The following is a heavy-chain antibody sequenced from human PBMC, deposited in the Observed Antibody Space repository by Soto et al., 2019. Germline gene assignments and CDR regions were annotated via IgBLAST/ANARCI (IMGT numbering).Heavy chain of an antibody. Sequence: GESLTISCKGSGYSFTNYWIAWVRQMPGKGLEYMGIIYPSDSDTRYSPSFQGQVTISADKSINTAYLQWSSLKASDTAMYYCARHGFYGDYSSNYFDPWGQGTLVTVSS. J-gene: IGHJ5*02. V-gene: IGHV5-51*01. CDR1: GYSFTNYW. CDR2: IYPSDSDT. CDR3: ARHGFYGDYSSNYFDP. D-gene: IGHD4-17*01.